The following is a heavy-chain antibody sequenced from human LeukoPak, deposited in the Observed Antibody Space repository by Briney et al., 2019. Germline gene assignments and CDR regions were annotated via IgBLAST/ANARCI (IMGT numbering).Heavy chain of an antibody. J-gene: IGHJ6*02. Sequence: SETLSLTCAVYGGSFSDYYWTWIRQSPGKGLEWIGEINHSGATDYNPSLKGRVTISVDTSKNQSSLKVRSVTAADTAVYYCARRVRGVIISFYYYNGMDVWGQGTTVTVSS. D-gene: IGHD3-10*01. V-gene: IGHV4-34*01. CDR3: ARRVRGVIISFYYYNGMDV. CDR2: INHSGAT. CDR1: GGSFSDYY.